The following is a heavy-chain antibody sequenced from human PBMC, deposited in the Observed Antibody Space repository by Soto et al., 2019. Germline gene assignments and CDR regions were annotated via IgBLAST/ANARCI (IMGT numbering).Heavy chain of an antibody. D-gene: IGHD4-17*01. CDR2: ICTSGST. CDR3: ARGYGDYEGQFDYYYYGMDV. J-gene: IGHJ6*02. CDR1: GGSISSYY. V-gene: IGHV4-4*07. Sequence: SETLSLTCTVSGGSISSYYWSWIRQPAGKGLEWIGRICTSGSTNYNPSLKSRVTMSVDTSKNQFSLKLSSVTAADTAVYYCARGYGDYEGQFDYYYYGMDVWGQGTTVTVSS.